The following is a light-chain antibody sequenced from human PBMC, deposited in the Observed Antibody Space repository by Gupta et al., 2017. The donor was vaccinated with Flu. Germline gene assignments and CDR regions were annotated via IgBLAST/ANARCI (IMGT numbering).Light chain of an antibody. Sequence: IVMTQSPATLSVSPGERATPSCRASQNLRTKLVWYQQKPGQPIRLLVSDVSTRASGTSARFSGSGYGTDLRLTINSLQSEVFAVYSCQQYDQWPATFDQGTKVDVK. CDR3: QQYDQWPAT. CDR2: DVS. J-gene: IGKJ1*01. CDR1: QNLRTK. V-gene: IGKV3-15*01.